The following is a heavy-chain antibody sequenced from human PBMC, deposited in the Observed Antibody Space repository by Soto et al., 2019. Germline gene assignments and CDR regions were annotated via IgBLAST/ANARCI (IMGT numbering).Heavy chain of an antibody. CDR1: GGSISSDGNY. Sequence: KASETLSLTCTVSGGSISSDGNYWSWIRQHPGKGLEWIGYIYYSGSTYYNPSLKSRVTISVDTSKNQFSLKLNSVTAADTAVYYCARARMVRGIIYYYGMDVWGQGTTVTVSS. CDR2: IYYSGST. CDR3: ARARMVRGIIYYYGMDV. V-gene: IGHV4-31*03. D-gene: IGHD3-10*01. J-gene: IGHJ6*02.